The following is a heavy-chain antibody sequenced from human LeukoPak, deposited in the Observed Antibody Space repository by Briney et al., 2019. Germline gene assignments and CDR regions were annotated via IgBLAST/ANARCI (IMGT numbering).Heavy chain of an antibody. V-gene: IGHV5-51*01. Sequence: GESLKISCQASGYSFSDYWIGWVRQMPARGLEWMGFIYPADSDTEYSPSLQGHVTITADKSISTAYLQWSSLEASDTAIYYCARRPLHSQNWLAPWGQGTLVTVSS. CDR3: ARRPLHSQNWLAP. CDR2: IYPADSDT. J-gene: IGHJ5*02. CDR1: GYSFSDYW.